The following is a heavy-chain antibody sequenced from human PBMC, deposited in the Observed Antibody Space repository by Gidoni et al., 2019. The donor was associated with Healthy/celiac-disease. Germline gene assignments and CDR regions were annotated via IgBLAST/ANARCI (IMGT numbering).Heavy chain of an antibody. CDR1: GFTFSSYW. CDR3: ARELALGRGSTYYYYYGMDV. Sequence: EVQLVESGGGLVQPGWSLRLSCAASGFTFSSYWMHWVRQGPGKGLVWVSRINSDGSSTSYADSVKGRFTISRDNAKNTLYLQMNSLRAEDTAVYYCARELALGRGSTYYYYYGMDVWGQGTTVTVSS. CDR2: INSDGSST. V-gene: IGHV3-74*01. D-gene: IGHD5-12*01. J-gene: IGHJ6*02.